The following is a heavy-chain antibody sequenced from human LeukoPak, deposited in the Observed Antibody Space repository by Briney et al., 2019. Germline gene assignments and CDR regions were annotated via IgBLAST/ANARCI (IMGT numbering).Heavy chain of an antibody. Sequence: GSLRLSCVASGFTFSYYGMHWVRQAPGKGLEWVAVTSYDGSKKFYADSVKGRFTISRDDSKSTLYLQMNSLRAEDTAVYYCARDRRSVGATYDYFEYWGQGTLVTVSS. D-gene: IGHD1-26*01. CDR2: TSYDGSKK. CDR1: GFTFSYYG. J-gene: IGHJ4*02. V-gene: IGHV3-30*03. CDR3: ARDRRSVGATYDYFEY.